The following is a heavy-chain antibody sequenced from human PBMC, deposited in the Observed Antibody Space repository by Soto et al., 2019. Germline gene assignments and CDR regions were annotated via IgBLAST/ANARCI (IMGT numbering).Heavy chain of an antibody. J-gene: IGHJ4*02. V-gene: IGHV1-18*01. CDR1: GYTFTSYG. D-gene: IGHD1-26*01. CDR2: INPYNGNT. CDR3: ARDAPVGLFAY. Sequence: ASVKVSCKASGYTFTSYGISWVRQAPGQGLEWMGWINPYNGNTKYAQKLQGRVTMTTDTSTSTAYMELRSLRSDDTAVYYCARDAPVGLFAYWGQGTLVTVSS.